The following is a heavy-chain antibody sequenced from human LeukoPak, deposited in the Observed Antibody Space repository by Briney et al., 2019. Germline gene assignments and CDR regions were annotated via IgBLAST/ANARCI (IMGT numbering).Heavy chain of an antibody. J-gene: IGHJ4*02. CDR1: GYTFTSYY. V-gene: IGHV1-46*01. CDR2: INPSGGST. Sequence: ASVKVSCEASGYTFTSYYMHWVRQAPGQGLEWMGIINPSGGSTSYAQKFQGRVTMTRDTSTSTVYMELSSLRSEDTAVYYCARDFLVAATFDYWGQGTLVTVFS. D-gene: IGHD5-12*01. CDR3: ARDFLVAATFDY.